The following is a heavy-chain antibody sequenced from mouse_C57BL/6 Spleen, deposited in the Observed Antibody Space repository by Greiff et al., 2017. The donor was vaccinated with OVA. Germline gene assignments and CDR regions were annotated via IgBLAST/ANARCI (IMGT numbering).Heavy chain of an antibody. D-gene: IGHD2-1*01. CDR3: ARREGNYYFDY. CDR1: GYTFTSYW. Sequence: QVQLQQPGAELVRPGSSVKLSCKASGYTFTSYWMHWVKQRPIQGLEWIGNIDPSDSETHYNQKFKDKATLTVDKSSSTAYMQLSSLTSEDSAVYYCARREGNYYFDYWGQGTTLTVSS. V-gene: IGHV1-52*01. CDR2: IDPSDSET. J-gene: IGHJ2*01.